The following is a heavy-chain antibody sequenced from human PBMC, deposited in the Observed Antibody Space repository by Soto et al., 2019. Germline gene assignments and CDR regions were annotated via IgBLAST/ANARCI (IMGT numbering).Heavy chain of an antibody. Sequence: EVQLVESGGGLVQPGGSLRLSCAASGLTVSSNYMSWVRQAPGKGLEWVSVIYSDDSTYYSDSVKGRFTISRDNSKNTLYLQMNSLRAEDTAVYYCARNYYDRSGYYYGGGFDTWGQGTMVTVSS. D-gene: IGHD3-22*01. CDR3: ARNYYDRSGYYYGGGFDT. CDR2: IYSDDST. V-gene: IGHV3-66*01. CDR1: GLTVSSNY. J-gene: IGHJ3*02.